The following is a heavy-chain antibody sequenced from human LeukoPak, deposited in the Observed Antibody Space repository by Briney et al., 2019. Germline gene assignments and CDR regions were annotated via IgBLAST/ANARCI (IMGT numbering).Heavy chain of an antibody. Sequence: GASVKVSCKAAGGTFSSYAISWVRQAPGQGLEWMGRIIPIFGTANYAQKFQGRVTITTDESTSTAYMELSSLRSEDTAVYYCARGLDSSGYHSWGAFDIWGQGTMVTVSS. J-gene: IGHJ3*02. CDR1: GGTFSSYA. D-gene: IGHD3-22*01. CDR2: IIPIFGTA. V-gene: IGHV1-69*05. CDR3: ARGLDSSGYHSWGAFDI.